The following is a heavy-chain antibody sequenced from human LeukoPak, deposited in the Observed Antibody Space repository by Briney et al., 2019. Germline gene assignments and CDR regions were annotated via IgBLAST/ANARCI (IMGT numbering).Heavy chain of an antibody. CDR3: ARELGAFDI. Sequence: PGGSLRLSCAASGFTFSSYGLHWVRQAPGKGLEWVAVIWYDGSNKYYPDSVKGRFTISRDDSKNTLYLQMNSLRAEDTAVYYCARELGAFDIWGQGTMVTVSS. CDR1: GFTFSSYG. V-gene: IGHV3-33*01. D-gene: IGHD7-27*01. J-gene: IGHJ3*02. CDR2: IWYDGSNK.